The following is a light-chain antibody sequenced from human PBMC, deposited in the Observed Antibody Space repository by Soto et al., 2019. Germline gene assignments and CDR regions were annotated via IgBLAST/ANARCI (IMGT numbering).Light chain of an antibody. J-gene: IGKJ4*01. Sequence: DIQMTQSPSSLSASVGDIVTITCRASQSISSYLNWYQQKPGKAPKLLIYAASSLQSGVPSRFSGRRSGADFTLTISSLQPEDFATYYCQQSYSTPLPFGGGTKVEIK. CDR3: QQSYSTPLP. CDR2: AAS. CDR1: QSISSY. V-gene: IGKV1-39*01.